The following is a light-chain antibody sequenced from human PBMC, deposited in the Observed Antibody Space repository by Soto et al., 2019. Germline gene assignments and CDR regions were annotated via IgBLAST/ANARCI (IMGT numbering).Light chain of an antibody. CDR3: QQYYNTPLT. CDR1: QSVFYSSNNKNY. CDR2: WAS. V-gene: IGKV4-1*01. Sequence: DIVMTQSPDSLAVSLGERATINCKSSQSVFYSSNNKNYLAWYQQKPGQPPRLLIYWASTRESGVPDRFSGSGSGIDFTLTISSLQAEDVAVYYCQQYYNTPLTFGPGTKVDIK. J-gene: IGKJ3*01.